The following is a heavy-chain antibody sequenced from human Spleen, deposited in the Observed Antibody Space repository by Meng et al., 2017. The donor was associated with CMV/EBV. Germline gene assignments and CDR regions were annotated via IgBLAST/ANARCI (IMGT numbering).Heavy chain of an antibody. Sequence: GSLRLSCTVSGGSISSSSYYWGWIRQPPGKGLEWIGSIYYSGSTYYNPSLKSRVTISVDTSKNQFSLKLSSVTAADTAVYYCARGGGSGSYLFDYWGQGTLVTVSS. CDR3: ARGGGSGSYLFDY. CDR1: GGSISSSSYY. CDR2: IYYSGST. J-gene: IGHJ4*02. V-gene: IGHV4-39*07. D-gene: IGHD3-10*01.